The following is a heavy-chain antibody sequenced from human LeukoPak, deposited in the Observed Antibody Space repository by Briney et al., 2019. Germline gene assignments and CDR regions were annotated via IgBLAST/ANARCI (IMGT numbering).Heavy chain of an antibody. CDR1: GFTLREYW. CDR3: AAWGLYNY. D-gene: IGHD7-27*01. Sequence: GGSLRLSCAASGFTLREYWMNWVRQAPGKGLEWVANINLHGSVKLHVDSVEGRFTISRDNAKNSLFLQMTSLKVEDTAVYYCAAWGLYNYWGQGTLVTVSS. V-gene: IGHV3-7*01. CDR2: INLHGSVK. J-gene: IGHJ4*02.